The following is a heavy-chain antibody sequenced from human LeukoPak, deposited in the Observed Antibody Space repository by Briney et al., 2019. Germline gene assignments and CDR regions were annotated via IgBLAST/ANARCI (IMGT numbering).Heavy chain of an antibody. D-gene: IGHD3-10*01. J-gene: IGHJ6*03. Sequence: GGSLRLSCAASGFTVSSNYMTWVRQAPGKGLEWVSVIYSGGGTYYADSVKGRFTISRDNFKNTLYLQMNGLRAEDTAVYYCARPMVRGFYYMDVWGKGTTVTISS. CDR3: ARPMVRGFYYMDV. CDR2: IYSGGGT. V-gene: IGHV3-53*01. CDR1: GFTVSSNY.